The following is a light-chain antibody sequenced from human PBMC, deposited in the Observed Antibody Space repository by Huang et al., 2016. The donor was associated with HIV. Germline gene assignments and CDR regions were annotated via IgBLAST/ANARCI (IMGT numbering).Light chain of an antibody. CDR2: WAS. J-gene: IGKJ1*01. V-gene: IGKV4-1*01. Sequence: DILLTQSPDSLAVSLGETATLTCRSSQSLLSSSTNKNYLAWFQQRPGQPPKLLGFWASSREAGIPDRFTGGWSGTQFALTISNVKTEDVAIYYCQQYYKSPQTFGPGTRVEI. CDR3: QQYYKSPQT. CDR1: QSLLSSSTNKNY.